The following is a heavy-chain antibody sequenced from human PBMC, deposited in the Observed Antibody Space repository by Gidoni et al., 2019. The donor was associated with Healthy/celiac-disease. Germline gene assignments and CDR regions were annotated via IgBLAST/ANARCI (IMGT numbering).Heavy chain of an antibody. V-gene: IGHV4-34*01. CDR1: GGSFSGYY. J-gene: IGHJ3*02. Sequence: QVQLQQWGAGLLKPSETLSLTCAVYGGSFSGYYWRGIRQPPGKGLEWIGEINHSGSTNYNPSLKSRVTISVDTSKNQFSLKLSSVTAADTAVYYCARSHKRGSYRYWELRDAFDIWGQGTMVTVSS. D-gene: IGHD3-16*02. CDR2: INHSGST. CDR3: ARSHKRGSYRYWELRDAFDI.